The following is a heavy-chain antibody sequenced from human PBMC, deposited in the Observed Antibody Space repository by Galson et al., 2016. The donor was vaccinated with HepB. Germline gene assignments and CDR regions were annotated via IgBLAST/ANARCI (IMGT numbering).Heavy chain of an antibody. D-gene: IGHD6-13*01. V-gene: IGHV4-61*02. J-gene: IGHJ4*02. CDR3: ARDRYNRSWYKD. Sequence: LSLTCTVSGGSINRGDHYWTWIRQPAGKGLEWVGRIHTSGSTNYNPSLKSRVTISVDASKNQFSLRLSSVTAADTAVYYCARDRYNRSWYKDWGQGTLVTVSS. CDR2: IHTSGST. CDR1: GGSINRGDHY.